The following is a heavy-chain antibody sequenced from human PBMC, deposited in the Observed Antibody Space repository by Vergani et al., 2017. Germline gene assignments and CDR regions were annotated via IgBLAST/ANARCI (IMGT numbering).Heavy chain of an antibody. CDR2: IKSDGSIT. J-gene: IGHJ6*02. Sequence: DVHLAESGGGFFQPGGSLRLSCSASGFSFNSYWMHWVRQVPGQGLLWVSRIKSDGSITAYADSVKGRFTIARDNAQNTLYLQMNSLRVEDTGVYYCARDRYYLGSGSYPYFYYYGLDVWGQGTAVTVSS. CDR1: GFSFNSYW. V-gene: IGHV3-74*03. D-gene: IGHD3-10*01. CDR3: ARDRYYLGSGSYPYFYYYGLDV.